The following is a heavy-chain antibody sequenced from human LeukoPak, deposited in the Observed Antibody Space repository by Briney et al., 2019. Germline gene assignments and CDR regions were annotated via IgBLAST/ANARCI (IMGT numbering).Heavy chain of an antibody. J-gene: IGHJ4*02. V-gene: IGHV4-4*07. D-gene: IGHD3-10*01. CDR3: ARDSYFGSGNYYIDY. Sequence: SETLSLTCTVSGASISSYYWSWIRQPAGKGLEWIGRGSTSGSTNYNPSLKSRVTMSVETSKNQFSLKLSTVTAADTAVYYCARDSYFGSGNYYIDYWGQGTLVTVSS. CDR1: GASISSYY. CDR2: GSTSGST.